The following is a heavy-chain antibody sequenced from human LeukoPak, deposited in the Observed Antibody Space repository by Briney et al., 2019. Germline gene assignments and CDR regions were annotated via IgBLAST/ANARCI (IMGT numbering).Heavy chain of an antibody. CDR1: GFTFSSYS. CDR2: ISISSSII. J-gene: IGHJ6*04. D-gene: IGHD3-10*02. V-gene: IGHV3-48*01. Sequence: GRSLRLSCAASGFTFSSYSMNWVRQAPGKGLEWVSYISISSSIIYYADSVKGRFTISRDNAKNSLYLQMNSLRAEDTAVYYCAELGITMIGGVWGKGTTVTISS. CDR3: AELGITMIGGV.